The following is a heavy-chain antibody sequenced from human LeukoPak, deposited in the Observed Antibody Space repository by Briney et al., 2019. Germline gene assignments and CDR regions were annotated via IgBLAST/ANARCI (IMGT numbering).Heavy chain of an antibody. J-gene: IGHJ4*02. CDR3: IRAKQDCSGGSCYSPYFDS. CDR1: GFTFGDYA. D-gene: IGHD2-15*01. V-gene: IGHV3-49*04. Sequence: GGSLRLSCTASGFTFGDYAMSWVRQAPGKGLEWVGFIRRKVYGGTTEYAASVKGRFTCSRDDSKNIAYLQLNSLKTEDTAVYYCIRAKQDCSGGSCYSPYFDSWGQGTLVTVSS. CDR2: IRRKVYGGTT.